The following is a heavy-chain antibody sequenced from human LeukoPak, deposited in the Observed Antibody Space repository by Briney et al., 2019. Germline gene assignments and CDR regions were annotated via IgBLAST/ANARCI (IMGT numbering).Heavy chain of an antibody. CDR2: IRYDGSNK. J-gene: IGHJ4*02. V-gene: IGHV3-30*02. D-gene: IGHD1-26*01. Sequence: GGSLRLSCAASGFTFSSYGMHWVRQAPGKGLGWVAFIRYDGSNKYYADSVKGRFTISRDNSKNTLYLQMNSLRAEDTAVYYCAKDFLYSGSYDGYWGQGTLVTVSS. CDR3: AKDFLYSGSYDGY. CDR1: GFTFSSYG.